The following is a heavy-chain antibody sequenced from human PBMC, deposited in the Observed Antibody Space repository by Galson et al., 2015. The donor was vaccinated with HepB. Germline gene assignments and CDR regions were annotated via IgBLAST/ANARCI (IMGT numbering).Heavy chain of an antibody. Sequence: SLRLSCAASGFTFSSYAMHWVRQAPGKGLEWVAVISYDGSNKYYADSVKGRFTISRDNSKNTLYLQMNSLRAEDTAVYYCARSIVGATATVQDYWGQGTLVTVSS. CDR1: GFTFSSYA. CDR3: ARSIVGATATVQDY. D-gene: IGHD1-26*01. CDR2: ISYDGSNK. V-gene: IGHV3-30*04. J-gene: IGHJ4*02.